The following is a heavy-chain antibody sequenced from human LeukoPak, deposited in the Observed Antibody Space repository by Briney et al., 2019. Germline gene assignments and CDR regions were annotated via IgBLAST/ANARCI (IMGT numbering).Heavy chain of an antibody. Sequence: GGSLRLSCAVSGFTFSSYGMSWVRQAPGKGLEWVSAISGSGGSTYYADSVKGRFTISRDNSKNTLYLQMNSLRAEDTAVYYCAKDRGIISDYWGQGTLVTVSS. V-gene: IGHV3-23*01. J-gene: IGHJ4*02. D-gene: IGHD3-10*01. CDR3: AKDRGIISDY. CDR2: ISGSGGST. CDR1: GFTFSSYG.